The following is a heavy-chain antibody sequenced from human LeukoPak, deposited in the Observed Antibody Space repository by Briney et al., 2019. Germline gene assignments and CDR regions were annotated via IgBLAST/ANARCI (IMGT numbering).Heavy chain of an antibody. D-gene: IGHD3-16*02. CDR2: IYHSGST. CDR1: GGSISSSNW. J-gene: IGHJ3*02. CDR3: ARDYNGSFRGGVIAMAFDI. V-gene: IGHV4-4*02. Sequence: SETLSLTCAVSGGSISSSNWWSWVRQPPGKGLEWIGEIYHSGSTNYNPSLKSRVTISVDKSKNQFSLKLSSVTAADTAVYYCARDYNGSFRGGVIAMAFDIWGQGTMVTVSS.